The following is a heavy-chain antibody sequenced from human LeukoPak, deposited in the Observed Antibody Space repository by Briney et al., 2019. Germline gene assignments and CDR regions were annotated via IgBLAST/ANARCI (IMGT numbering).Heavy chain of an antibody. J-gene: IGHJ4*02. D-gene: IGHD3-22*01. V-gene: IGHV3-11*01. Sequence: PGGSLRLSCAASGFMFSDYYMTWVRQAPGKGLEWISFIKTNGVTTYDADSVKGRFTISGDNAKNTLYLRMDSLRAEDTAIYYCSRGAEASGYPLFQYWGQGVLVTVSS. CDR1: GFMFSDYY. CDR2: IKTNGVTT. CDR3: SRGAEASGYPLFQY.